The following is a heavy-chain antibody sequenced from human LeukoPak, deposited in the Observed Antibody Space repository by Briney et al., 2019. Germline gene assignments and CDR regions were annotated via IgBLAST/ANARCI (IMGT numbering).Heavy chain of an antibody. Sequence: GGSLRLSCAASGFTFSSYGMHWVRQAPGKGLEWVAFIRYDGSNKYYADSVKGRFTISRDNSKNTLYLQMNSLRAEDTAVYYCAKDDHHVLRYFDPGGDAFDIWGQGTMVTVSS. CDR2: IRYDGSNK. CDR1: GFTFSSYG. J-gene: IGHJ3*02. V-gene: IGHV3-30*02. D-gene: IGHD3-9*01. CDR3: AKDDHHVLRYFDPGGDAFDI.